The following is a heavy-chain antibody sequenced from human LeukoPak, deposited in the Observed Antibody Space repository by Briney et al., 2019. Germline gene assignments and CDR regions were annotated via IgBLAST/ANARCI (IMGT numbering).Heavy chain of an antibody. D-gene: IGHD6-13*01. Sequence: GGSLRLSCAASGFTFSSYAMNWVRQAPGKGLEWVSAISGSGGSTYYADSVKGRFTISRDNSKNTLYLQMNSLSAEDTAVYYCARVRSSSWYGRVFDYWGQGTLVTVSS. J-gene: IGHJ4*02. CDR3: ARVRSSSWYGRVFDY. V-gene: IGHV3-23*01. CDR1: GFTFSSYA. CDR2: ISGSGGST.